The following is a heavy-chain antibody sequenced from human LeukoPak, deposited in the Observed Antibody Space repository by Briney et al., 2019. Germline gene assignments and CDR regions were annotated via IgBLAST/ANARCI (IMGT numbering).Heavy chain of an antibody. CDR3: ARVNTQGSYFDY. Sequence: SETLSLTCTVSGGSISSYYWSWIRQPAGKGLEWIGRIYTSGSTNYNPSLKSQVTMSVDTSKNQFSLKLSSVTAADTAVYYCARVNTQGSYFDYWGQGTLVTVSS. CDR1: GGSISSYY. J-gene: IGHJ4*02. V-gene: IGHV4-4*07. CDR2: IYTSGST.